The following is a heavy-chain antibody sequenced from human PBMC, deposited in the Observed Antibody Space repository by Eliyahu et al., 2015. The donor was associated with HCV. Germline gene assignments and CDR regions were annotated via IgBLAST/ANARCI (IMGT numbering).Heavy chain of an antibody. CDR1: GFNVSSKY. V-gene: IGHV3-53*01. CDR2: IYSGGNT. D-gene: IGHD3-22*01. J-gene: IGHJ3*02. CDR3: ARGVGYWAFDI. Sequence: EVQLVESGGGLIQPGGSLRLSCAASGFNVSSKYMSWVRQAPGKGLEWVSLIYSGGNTHYADSVKGRFTISRDNSKNTLYLQMNSLRAEDTAVYYCARGVGYWAFDIWGQGTMVTVS.